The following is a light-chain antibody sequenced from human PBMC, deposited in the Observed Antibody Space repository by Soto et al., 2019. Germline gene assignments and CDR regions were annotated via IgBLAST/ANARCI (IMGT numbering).Light chain of an antibody. CDR2: GAS. V-gene: IGKV3-20*01. CDR3: QQYSSSPPEFT. Sequence: EIVLTQSPGTLSLSPGERATLSCRASQSINSSYLAWYQQRPGQAPRLLIFGASYRATGIPDRFSGSGSGTDFTLTISRLEPEDFAVYYCQQYSSSPPEFTFGPGTKVHIK. CDR1: QSINSSY. J-gene: IGKJ3*01.